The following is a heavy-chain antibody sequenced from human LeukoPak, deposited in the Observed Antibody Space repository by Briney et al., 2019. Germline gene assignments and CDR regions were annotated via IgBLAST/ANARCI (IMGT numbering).Heavy chain of an antibody. J-gene: IGHJ5*02. CDR1: GFTVSSND. D-gene: IGHD3-9*01. V-gene: IGHV3-48*03. Sequence: GGSLRLSCAASGFTVSSNDMSWVRQAPGKGLEWVSYISSSGSTIYYADSVKGRFTISRDNAKNSLYLQMNSLRAEDTAVYYCARMYYDILTGYYNWFDPWGQGTLVTVSS. CDR2: ISSSGSTI. CDR3: ARMYYDILTGYYNWFDP.